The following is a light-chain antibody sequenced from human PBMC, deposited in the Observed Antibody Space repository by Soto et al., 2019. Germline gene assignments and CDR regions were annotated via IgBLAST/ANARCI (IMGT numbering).Light chain of an antibody. CDR1: SSNIGAGYD. J-gene: IGLJ1*01. Sequence: QSVLTQSPSVSGAPGQRVTISCTGSSSNIGAGYDVHWYQQVPGTAPQLLIYGNNNRPSGVPDRFSGSKSGTSASLAITGLQAEYEADYYCQSYDSSLSGFVFATGTKVTVL. CDR2: GNN. V-gene: IGLV1-40*01. CDR3: QSYDSSLSGFV.